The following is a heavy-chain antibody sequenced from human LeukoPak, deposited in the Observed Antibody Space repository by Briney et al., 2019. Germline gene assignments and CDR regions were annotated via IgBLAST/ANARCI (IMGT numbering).Heavy chain of an antibody. V-gene: IGHV4-34*01. D-gene: IGHD4-17*01. CDR3: ARRTTELYFDY. CDR2: INHSGST. CDR1: GGSFSGYY. J-gene: IGHJ4*02. Sequence: SETLSLTCAVYGGSFSGYYWSWIRQPPGKGLEWIGEINHSGSTNYNPSLKSRVTISVDTSKNQFSLKLSSVTAADTAVYYCARRTTELYFDYWGQGTLVTVSS.